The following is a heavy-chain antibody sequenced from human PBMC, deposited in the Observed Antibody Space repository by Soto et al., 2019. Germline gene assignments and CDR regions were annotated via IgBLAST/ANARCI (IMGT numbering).Heavy chain of an antibody. D-gene: IGHD1-26*01. CDR2: INPSGGST. CDR1: GYTFTSYY. Sequence: ASVKVSCKASGYTFTSYYMHWVRQAPGQGLEWMGIINPSGGSTSYAQKFQGRVTMTRDTSTSTVYMELSSLRSEDTAVYYCAREREWEPPSDYFDYWGQGTLVTVSS. J-gene: IGHJ4*02. CDR3: AREREWEPPSDYFDY. V-gene: IGHV1-46*01.